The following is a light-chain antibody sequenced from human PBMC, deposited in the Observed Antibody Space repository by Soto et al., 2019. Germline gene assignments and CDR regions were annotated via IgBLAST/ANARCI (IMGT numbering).Light chain of an antibody. J-gene: IGKJ4*01. CDR2: AAS. CDR3: QQANSFPLT. Sequence: DIQITHSPSSLSASLLYGVTITCRASQSISSYVSWYQQKPGKAPKLLIYAASSLQSGVPSRFSGSGSGTDFTLTISSLQPEDFATYYCQQANSFPLTFGGGTKVDIK. CDR1: QSISSY. V-gene: IGKV1-12*01.